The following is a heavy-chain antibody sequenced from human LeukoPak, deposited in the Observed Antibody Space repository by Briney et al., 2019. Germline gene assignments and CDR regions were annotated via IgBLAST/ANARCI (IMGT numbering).Heavy chain of an antibody. V-gene: IGHV3-7*02. J-gene: IGHJ4*02. CDR2: INEDGSVK. CDR3: AKYVAAAALGN. Sequence: GGSLRLFCAASGFTFGTSWMSWVRQAPGKGLEWVANINEDGSVKKYVDSVKGRFTISRDNAKNSLYLQMNSLRAEDTAVYYCAKYVAAAALGNWGQGTLVTVSS. D-gene: IGHD6-25*01. CDR1: GFTFGTSW.